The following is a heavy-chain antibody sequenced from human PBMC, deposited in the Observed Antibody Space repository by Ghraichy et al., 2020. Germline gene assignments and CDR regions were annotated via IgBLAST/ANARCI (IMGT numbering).Heavy chain of an antibody. Sequence: GGSLRLSCAASGFTFSSYGMHWVRQAPGKGLEWVAVIWYDGSNKYYADSVKGRFTISRDNSKNTLYLQMNSLRAEDTAVYYCARDNXAIVGATQGXFDPWGQGTXVTXSS. J-gene: IGHJ5*02. CDR3: ARDNXAIVGATQGXFDP. V-gene: IGHV3-33*01. CDR2: IWYDGSNK. D-gene: IGHD1-26*01. CDR1: GFTFSSYG.